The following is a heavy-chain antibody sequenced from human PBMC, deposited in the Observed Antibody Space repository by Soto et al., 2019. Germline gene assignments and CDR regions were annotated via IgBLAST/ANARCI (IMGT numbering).Heavy chain of an antibody. J-gene: IGHJ4*02. Sequence: LSETLSLTCTVSGGYISSGGYYWSWIRQHPGKGLEWIGYIYYSGSTYYNPSLKSRVTISVDTSKNQFSLKLSSVTAADTAVYYCAVTRGSDYYGSGSYYFDYWGQGTLVTVSS. CDR2: IYYSGST. V-gene: IGHV4-31*03. CDR1: GGYISSGGYY. D-gene: IGHD3-10*01. CDR3: AVTRGSDYYGSGSYYFDY.